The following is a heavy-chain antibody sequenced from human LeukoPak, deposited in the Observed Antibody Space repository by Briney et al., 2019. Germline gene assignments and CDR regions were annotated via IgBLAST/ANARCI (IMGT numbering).Heavy chain of an antibody. Sequence: GASGKLSRNAAGYTFTGYYMHLMRQAHAPGLEWMGWINHNSGGTNYAQKFQGRVTMTRDTYISTAYMELSRLRSDDTAVYCCARDWHSSSSHFDYWGQGTLVTVSS. D-gene: IGHD6-6*01. J-gene: IGHJ4*02. CDR3: ARDWHSSSSHFDY. V-gene: IGHV1-2*02. CDR2: INHNSGGT. CDR1: GYTFTGYY.